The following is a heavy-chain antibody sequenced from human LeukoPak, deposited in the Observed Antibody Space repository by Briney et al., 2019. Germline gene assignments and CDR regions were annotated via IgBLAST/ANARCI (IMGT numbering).Heavy chain of an antibody. D-gene: IGHD5-12*01. V-gene: IGHV4-59*01. Sequence: KPSGTLSLTCTASGGSISSYYWSWIRQPPGKGLEWIGYIYYSGSTNYNPSLKSRVTISVDTSKNQFSLKLSSVTAADTAVYYCARVEWGYAFDYWGQGTLVTVSS. CDR1: GGSISSYY. J-gene: IGHJ4*02. CDR2: IYYSGST. CDR3: ARVEWGYAFDY.